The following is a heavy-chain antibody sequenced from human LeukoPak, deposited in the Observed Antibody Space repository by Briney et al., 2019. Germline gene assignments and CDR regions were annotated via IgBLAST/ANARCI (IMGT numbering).Heavy chain of an antibody. CDR3: AKDKFYFDN. V-gene: IGHV3-23*01. J-gene: IGHJ4*02. CDR2: ISHDGGRT. CDR1: GFSFSSYA. Sequence: GGSLRLSCAASGFSFSSYAMSWVRHAPGQGLEWVSHISHDGGRTYYADSVKGRFTISRDNSKNTLYLQMSGLKDEDTAIYYCAKDKFYFDNWGQGTLVTVSS.